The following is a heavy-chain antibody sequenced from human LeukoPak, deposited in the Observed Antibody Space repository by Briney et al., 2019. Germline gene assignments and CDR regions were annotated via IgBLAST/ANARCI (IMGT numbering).Heavy chain of an antibody. D-gene: IGHD6-19*01. CDR3: ATTGYSSGWSVDY. CDR2: INPNSGGT. V-gene: IGHV1-2*06. CDR1: GYTFTGYY. Sequence: ASVKVSCKASGYTFTGYYMHWVRQAPGQGLEWMGRINPNSGGTNYAQKFQGRVTMTRDTSISTAYMELSRLRSDDTAVYYCATTGYSSGWSVDYWGQGTLVTVSS. J-gene: IGHJ4*02.